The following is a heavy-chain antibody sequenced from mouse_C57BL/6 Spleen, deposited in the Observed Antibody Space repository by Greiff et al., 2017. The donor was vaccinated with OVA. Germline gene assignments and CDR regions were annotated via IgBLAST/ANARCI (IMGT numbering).Heavy chain of an antibody. D-gene: IGHD1-1*01. Sequence: VQLQQSGPELVKPGASVKISCKASGYTFTDYYMNWVKQSHGKSLEWIGDINPNNGGTSYNQKFKGKATLTVDKSSSTAYMELRSLTSEDSAVYYCAREGLRGSSPLVDYWGQGTTLTVSS. CDR1: GYTFTDYY. V-gene: IGHV1-26*01. J-gene: IGHJ2*01. CDR2: INPNNGGT. CDR3: AREGLRGSSPLVDY.